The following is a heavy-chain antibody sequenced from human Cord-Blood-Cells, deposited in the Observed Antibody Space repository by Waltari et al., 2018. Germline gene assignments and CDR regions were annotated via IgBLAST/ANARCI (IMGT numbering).Heavy chain of an antibody. J-gene: IGHJ4*02. CDR2: IIPIFGTA. D-gene: IGHD3-10*01. CDR3: ASIGGYFDY. Sequence: QVQLVQSGAEVKQPGSSVKVSCKASGRPLGSSAIRWVRQPPGKGLEWMGGIIPIFGTANYAQKFQGRVTITADESTSTAYMELSSLRSEDTAVYYCASIGGYFDYWGQGTLVTVSS. V-gene: IGHV1-69*01. CDR1: GRPLGSSA.